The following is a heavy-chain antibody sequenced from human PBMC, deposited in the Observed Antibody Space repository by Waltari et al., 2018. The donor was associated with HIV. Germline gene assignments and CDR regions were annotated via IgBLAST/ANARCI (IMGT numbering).Heavy chain of an antibody. V-gene: IGHV3-21*01. CDR1: GFSFSSYS. J-gene: IGHJ4*02. CDR3: ARDPRWTGASDY. CDR2: ISTSSLYI. Sequence: EVQLVESGGGLVRPGGSMGLSCAASGFSFSSYSMNWVRQAPGKGLEWVSSISTSSLYIYYADSGKGRFTISRDNAKNSLYLQMNSLRVEDTAVYFCARDPRWTGASDYWGQGTLVTVSS. D-gene: IGHD7-27*01.